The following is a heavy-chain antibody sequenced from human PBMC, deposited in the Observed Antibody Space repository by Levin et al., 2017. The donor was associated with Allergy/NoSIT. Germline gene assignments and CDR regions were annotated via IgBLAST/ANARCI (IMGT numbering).Heavy chain of an antibody. J-gene: IGHJ6*03. CDR1: GYSFTSYW. Sequence: EASVKVSCQGSGYSFTSYWIGWVRQMPGKGLEWMGIIYPGDSDTRYSPSFQGQVTISADKSISTAYLQWSSLKASDTAIYSCARRGTRDYYYYMDVWGKGTTVTVSS. CDR2: IYPGDSDT. D-gene: IGHD1-1*01. V-gene: IGHV5-51*01. CDR3: ARRGTRDYYYYMDV.